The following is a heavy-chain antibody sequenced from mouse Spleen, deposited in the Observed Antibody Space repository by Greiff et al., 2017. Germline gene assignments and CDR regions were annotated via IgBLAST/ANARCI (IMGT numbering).Heavy chain of an antibody. CDR1: GFTFSDSY. CDR2: SRNKANDYTT. Sequence: EVQLVESGGGLVQPGRSLRLSCATSGFTFSDSYMEWVRQAPGKGLEWIAASRNKANDYTTEYSASVKGRFIVSRDTSQSILYLQMNALRAEDTAIYYCARDSNWYFDVWGAGTTVTVSS. V-gene: IGHV7-1*01. CDR3: ARDSNWYFDV. J-gene: IGHJ1*01.